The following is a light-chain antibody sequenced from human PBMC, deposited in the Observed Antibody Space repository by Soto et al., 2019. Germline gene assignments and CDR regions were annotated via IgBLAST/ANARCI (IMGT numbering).Light chain of an antibody. CDR2: DVS. Sequence: QSALTQPRSVSGSPGQSVTISCTGTSSDVGAYNYVSWYQHHPGKAPKVMIYDVSERPSGVPDRFSGSKSDNKASLTISGLQADDEDDYYCCSYAGTYSWVFGEETKLTAL. CDR1: SSDVGAYNY. V-gene: IGLV2-11*01. J-gene: IGLJ3*02. CDR3: CSYAGTYSWV.